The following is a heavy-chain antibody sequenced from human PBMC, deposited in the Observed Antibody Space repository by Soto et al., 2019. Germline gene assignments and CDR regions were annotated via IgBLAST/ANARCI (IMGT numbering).Heavy chain of an antibody. J-gene: IGHJ6*02. Sequence: GGSLRLSCAASGFTFSSYAMSWVRQAPGKGLEWVSAISGSGGSTYYADSVKGRFTISRDNSKNTLYLQMNSLRAEDTAVYYCAKITVPSRIVVVPAARYYYYYGMDVWGQGTTVTVSS. CDR1: GFTFSSYA. D-gene: IGHD2-2*01. CDR2: ISGSGGST. V-gene: IGHV3-23*01. CDR3: AKITVPSRIVVVPAARYYYYYGMDV.